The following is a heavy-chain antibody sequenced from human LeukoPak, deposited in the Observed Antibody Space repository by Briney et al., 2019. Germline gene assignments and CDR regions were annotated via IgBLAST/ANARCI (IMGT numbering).Heavy chain of an antibody. CDR2: MYYSGST. V-gene: IGHV4-59*08. J-gene: IGHJ4*02. Sequence: SETLSLICTASGGSISSDYWSWIRQPPGKGLEWIGYMYYSGSTNYNPSLKSRVTISVDTSKNQFSLKLSSVTAADTAVYYCAEESGPGVGATYAFDYWGQGTLVTVSS. CDR1: GGSISSDY. CDR3: AEESGPGVGATYAFDY. D-gene: IGHD1-26*01.